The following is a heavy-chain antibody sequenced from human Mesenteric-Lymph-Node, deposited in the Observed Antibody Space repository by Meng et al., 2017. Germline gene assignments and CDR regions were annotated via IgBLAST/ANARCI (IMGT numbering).Heavy chain of an antibody. V-gene: IGHV4-34*01. J-gene: IGHJ4*02. CDR2: INHSGST. D-gene: IGHD1-26*01. CDR3: ARGRGPIVGATLFDY. Sequence: QVHLQQWGEGLLKPSETLSLTCAVYGGSFSGYYWSWIRQPPGKGLEWIGEINHSGSTNYNPSLKSRVTISVDTSKNQFSLKLSSVTAADTAVYYCARGRGPIVGATLFDYWGQGTLVTVSS. CDR1: GGSFSGYY.